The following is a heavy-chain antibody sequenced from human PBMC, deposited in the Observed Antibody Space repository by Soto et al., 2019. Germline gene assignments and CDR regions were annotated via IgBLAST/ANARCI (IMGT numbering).Heavy chain of an antibody. V-gene: IGHV3-23*01. D-gene: IGHD5-12*01. CDR3: AKGSGVYIVATPGYFDY. Sequence: EVQLLESGGGLVQHGGSLRLSCAASGFTFSSYAMSWVRQAPGKGLEWVSAISGSGGSTYYADSVKGRFTISRDNSKNTLYLQMNSLRAEDTAVYYCAKGSGVYIVATPGYFDYWGQGTLVTVSS. J-gene: IGHJ4*02. CDR1: GFTFSSYA. CDR2: ISGSGGST.